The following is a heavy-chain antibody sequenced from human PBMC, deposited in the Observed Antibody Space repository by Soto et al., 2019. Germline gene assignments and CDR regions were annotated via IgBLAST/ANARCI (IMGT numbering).Heavy chain of an antibody. J-gene: IGHJ6*02. D-gene: IGHD2-15*01. V-gene: IGHV4-31*03. CDR1: GGSISSGGYY. Sequence: QMQLQESGPGLVKPSQTLSLTCTVSGGSISSGGYYWSWIRQHPGKGLEWIGYIYYSGSTYYNPSLKSRVTISVDTSKNQFSLKLSSVTAADTAVYYCARSDCSGGSCYSFYYYGMDVWGQGTTVTVSS. CDR3: ARSDCSGGSCYSFYYYGMDV. CDR2: IYYSGST.